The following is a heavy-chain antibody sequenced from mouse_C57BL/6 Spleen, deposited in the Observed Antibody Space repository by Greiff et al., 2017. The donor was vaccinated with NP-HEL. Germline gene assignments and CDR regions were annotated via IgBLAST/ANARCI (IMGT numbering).Heavy chain of an antibody. CDR1: GYAFSSYW. Sequence: QVQLKESGAELVKPGASVKISCKASGYAFSSYWMNWVKQRPGKGLEWIGQIYPGDGDTNYNGKFKGKATLTADKSSSTAYMQLSSLTSEDSAVYFCARGGALPFDYWGQGTTLTVSS. J-gene: IGHJ2*01. CDR2: IYPGDGDT. CDR3: ARGGALPFDY. V-gene: IGHV1-80*01. D-gene: IGHD1-2*01.